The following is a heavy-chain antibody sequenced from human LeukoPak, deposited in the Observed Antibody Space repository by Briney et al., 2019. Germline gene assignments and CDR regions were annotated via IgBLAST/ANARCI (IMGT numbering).Heavy chain of an antibody. CDR1: GYTFTSYG. CDR3: ARVRHNCGGDCYSFWFDP. J-gene: IGHJ5*02. V-gene: IGHV1-18*01. CDR2: ISAYNGNT. Sequence: GAAVKVSCKASGYTFTSYGISWVRQAPGQGLEWMGWISAYNGNTNYAQKLQGRVTMTTDTSTSTAYMELRSLRSDDTAVYYCARVRHNCGGDCYSFWFDPWGQGTLVTVSS. D-gene: IGHD2-21*02.